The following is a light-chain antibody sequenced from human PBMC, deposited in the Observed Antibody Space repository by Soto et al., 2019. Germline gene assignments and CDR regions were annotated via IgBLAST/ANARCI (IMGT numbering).Light chain of an antibody. J-gene: IGLJ3*02. CDR3: CSYTRSSTLV. V-gene: IGLV2-14*01. Sequence: QSVLTQPASVSGSPGQSITFSCTGTSSDVGGYNYVSWYQQHPGRAPKLMIYDVSNRPSGVSNRFSGSKSDNTASLTISGLQAEDEADYYCCSYTRSSTLVFGGGTKLTVL. CDR2: DVS. CDR1: SSDVGGYNY.